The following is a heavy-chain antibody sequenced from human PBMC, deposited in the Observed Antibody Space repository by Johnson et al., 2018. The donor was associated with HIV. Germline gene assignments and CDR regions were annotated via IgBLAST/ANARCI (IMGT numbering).Heavy chain of an antibody. D-gene: IGHD5-24*01. J-gene: IGHJ3*02. CDR2: IRYDGSNK. V-gene: IGHV3-30*02. CDR1: GFTFDDHG. CDR3: ARACRDGYTCDAFDI. Sequence: VQLVESGGGVVRPGGSLRLSCAASGFTFDDHGMNWVRQAPGKGLEWVAFIRYDGSNKYYADSVKVRFTISRENAKNALYLQMNSLRAGDTAVFYCARACRDGYTCDAFDIWGQGTMVIVSS.